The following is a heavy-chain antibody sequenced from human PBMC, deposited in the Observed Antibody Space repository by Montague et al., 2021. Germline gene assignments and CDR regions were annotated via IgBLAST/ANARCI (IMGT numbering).Heavy chain of an antibody. CDR3: ARDSYSSGWYSAEYFQH. J-gene: IGHJ1*01. CDR2: LPGRRRSL. D-gene: IGHD6-19*01. Sequence: RLSCAASGFTFRTYGMNWFFFSLFPGLAWVSSLPGRRRSLSYADSVRGRFTISRDNHKNSLYLQMNSLRDEDTAVYYCARDSYSSGWYSAEYFQHWGQGTLVTVSS. CDR1: GFTFRTYG. V-gene: IGHV3-48*02.